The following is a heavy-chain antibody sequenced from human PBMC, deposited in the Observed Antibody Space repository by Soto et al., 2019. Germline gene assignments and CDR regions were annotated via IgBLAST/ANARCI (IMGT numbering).Heavy chain of an antibody. CDR1: GFNVSAYT. J-gene: IGHJ4*02. Sequence: QVKLVESGGGVVQPGRSLRLSCAASGFNVSAYTMHWVRQAPGKGLGWVAVISSDGNHKYYTDSVKGRFTISRDTSTNTLYLQMNSLRAEDTAVYCCARWEQPLFDYWGQGTLVTVSS. CDR2: ISSDGNHK. V-gene: IGHV3-30-3*01. CDR3: ARWEQPLFDY. D-gene: IGHD1-26*01.